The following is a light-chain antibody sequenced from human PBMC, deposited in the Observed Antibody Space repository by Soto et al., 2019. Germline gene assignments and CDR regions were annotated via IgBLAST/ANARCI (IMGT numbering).Light chain of an antibody. V-gene: IGKV3-15*01. J-gene: IGKJ1*01. Sequence: EIVMTQSPATLSVSPGERATLSCRASQSVSSNLAWYQQKPGQAPRLLIYGASTRATGIPARFSGSGSGTEFTLTISSLQYEDFAVYYWQQYNNWLKTFGQGTKVEIK. CDR1: QSVSSN. CDR2: GAS. CDR3: QQYNNWLKT.